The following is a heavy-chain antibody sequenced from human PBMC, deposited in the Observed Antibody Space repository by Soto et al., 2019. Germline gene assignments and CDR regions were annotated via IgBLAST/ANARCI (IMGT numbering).Heavy chain of an antibody. CDR2: IKQDESEN. CDR3: AKVRWDLLLAY. CDR1: GFTFSHYW. J-gene: IGHJ4*02. Sequence: EVRLVESGGGLVQPGGSLRLSCPASGFTFSHYWMSWVRQAPGKGLEWVANIKQDESENYYVDSVKGRFTISRDNAKNALYLQRNSLRAEDTGVYYCAKVRWDLLLAYWGQGTLVTVSS. D-gene: IGHD1-26*01. V-gene: IGHV3-7*03.